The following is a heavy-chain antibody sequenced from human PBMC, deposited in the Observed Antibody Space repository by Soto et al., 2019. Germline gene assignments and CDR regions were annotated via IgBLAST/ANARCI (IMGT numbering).Heavy chain of an antibody. Sequence: SETLSLTCAVYGGCFSGHDWSWIRQPPGKGLEWIGEINHSGSTNYNPSLKSRVTISVDTSKNQFSLKLSSVTAADTAVYYCARKANYDYVWGSIDYWGQGTLVTVSS. CDR1: GGCFSGHD. CDR3: ARKANYDYVWGSIDY. J-gene: IGHJ4*02. V-gene: IGHV4-34*01. CDR2: INHSGST. D-gene: IGHD3-16*01.